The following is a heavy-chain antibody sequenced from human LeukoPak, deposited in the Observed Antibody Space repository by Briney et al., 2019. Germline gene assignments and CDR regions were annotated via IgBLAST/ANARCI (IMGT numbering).Heavy chain of an antibody. J-gene: IGHJ4*02. CDR2: IKEEGSEK. D-gene: IGHD2-15*01. V-gene: IGHV3-7*01. CDR3: ARDSSAAPHSY. Sequence: ALGSLRISCAASGFTVSGYLLSRGRQAPGQGLQWVANIKEEGSEKYYVDSVKGRFIISRDNAKNSLYLQMNSLRAEDTAVYYCARDSSAAPHSYWGQGTLVTVFS. CDR1: GFTVSGYL.